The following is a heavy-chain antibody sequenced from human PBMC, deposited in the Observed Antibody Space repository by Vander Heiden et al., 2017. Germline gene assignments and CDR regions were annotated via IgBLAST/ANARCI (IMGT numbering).Heavy chain of an antibody. D-gene: IGHD3-3*01. CDR3: AREVVFAIFGVVLLSPMDV. CDR1: GCTFRRSA. J-gene: IGHJ6*02. CDR2: ISYDGSNK. Sequence: QVQPVESGGGAVQPGRSLRLSCAASGCTFRRSAQGWVRQAPGKGLEWVAVISYDGSNKYYADSVKGRFTISRDNSKNTLYLQMNSLRAEDTAVYYCAREVVFAIFGVVLLSPMDVWGQGTTVTVSS. V-gene: IGHV3-30-3*01.